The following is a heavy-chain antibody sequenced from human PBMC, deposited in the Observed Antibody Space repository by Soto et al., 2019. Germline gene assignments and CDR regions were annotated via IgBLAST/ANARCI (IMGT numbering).Heavy chain of an antibody. D-gene: IGHD5-18*01. CDR3: ARHIQPYYYYGMDV. Sequence: GGSLSLSCAASGFTFSSYGMHLVRQAPGKGLEWVAVISYDGSNKYYADSVKGRFTISRDNSKNTLYLQMNSLRAEDTAVYYCARHIQPYYYYGMDVWGQGTTVTVSS. J-gene: IGHJ6*02. CDR1: GFTFSSYG. CDR2: ISYDGSNK. V-gene: IGHV3-30*03.